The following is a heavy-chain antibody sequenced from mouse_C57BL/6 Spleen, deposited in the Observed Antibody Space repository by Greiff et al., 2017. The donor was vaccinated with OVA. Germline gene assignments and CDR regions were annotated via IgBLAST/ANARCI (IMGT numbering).Heavy chain of an antibody. Sequence: VQLQQSGAELVKPGASVKLSCKASGYTFTSYWMHWVKQRPGQGLEWIGLIHPKGGSTNYNEKFKGKATLTVDKSSSTAYMQLSSLTSEDSAVYYCDRPDLAYWGQGTLVTVSA. CDR1: GYTFTSYW. V-gene: IGHV1-64*01. CDR2: IHPKGGST. CDR3: DRPDLAY. J-gene: IGHJ3*01.